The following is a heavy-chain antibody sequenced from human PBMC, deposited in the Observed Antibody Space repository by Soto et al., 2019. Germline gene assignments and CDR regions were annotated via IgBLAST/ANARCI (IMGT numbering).Heavy chain of an antibody. CDR3: ARGGSYYAL. V-gene: IGHV1-2*02. J-gene: IGHJ4*02. D-gene: IGHD1-26*01. CDR2: INSVSGGT. CDR1: GNTDTIYF. Sequence: QVQLVQSGAEVKQPGAAVRVSCKASGNTDTIYFIHWLRQAPGQGPEWLGWINSVSGGTNYAHNFLGRVTMTRDRSTTTAFMELRGLRSDDTAVYYCARGGSYYALWGQETLVTVSS.